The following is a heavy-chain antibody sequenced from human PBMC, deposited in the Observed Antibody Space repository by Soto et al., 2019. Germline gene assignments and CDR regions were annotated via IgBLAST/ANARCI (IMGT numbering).Heavy chain of an antibody. J-gene: IGHJ3*02. D-gene: IGHD6-19*01. CDR2: IIPIFGTA. V-gene: IGHV1-69*13. Sequence: ASVKVSCKASGGTFSSYAISWVRQAPGQGLEWMGGIIPIFGTANYAQKFQGRVTITADESTSTAYMELSSLRSEDTAVYYCARKGAVAGIRIGAFAIWGQGTMVTVSS. CDR3: ARKGAVAGIRIGAFAI. CDR1: GGTFSSYA.